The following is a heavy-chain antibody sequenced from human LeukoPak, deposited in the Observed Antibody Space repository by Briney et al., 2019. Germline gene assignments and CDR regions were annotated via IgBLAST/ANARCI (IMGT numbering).Heavy chain of an antibody. V-gene: IGHV1-2*02. CDR3: ARNNYDFDFDY. CDR1: GYTFTDVY. Sequence: ASVKVSCKASGYTFTDVYIHWVRKAPGPGHELKGFMRSNNGGTSYAQKFQGRVTMTRDTSISTAYMELSGLTSDDTAVYFCARNNYDFDFDYWGQGTLVTVSS. D-gene: IGHD4-11*01. CDR2: MRSNNGGT. J-gene: IGHJ4*02.